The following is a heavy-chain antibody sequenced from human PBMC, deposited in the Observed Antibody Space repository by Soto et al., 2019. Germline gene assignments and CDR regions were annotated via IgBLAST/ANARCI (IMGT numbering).Heavy chain of an antibody. CDR1: GFTFGDYA. Sequence: EVQLVESGGGLVQPGRSLRLSCTGSGFTFGDYAMSWFRQAPGKGLEWLGFIRSKAYGGTTEYAASVKGRFTISRDDSKRIAYLQMNSLKTEDTAVYYCTRDRSSYCGGDCYAYWGQGTLVTVSS. CDR3: TRDRSSYCGGDCYAY. V-gene: IGHV3-49*03. D-gene: IGHD2-21*01. CDR2: IRSKAYGGTT. J-gene: IGHJ4*02.